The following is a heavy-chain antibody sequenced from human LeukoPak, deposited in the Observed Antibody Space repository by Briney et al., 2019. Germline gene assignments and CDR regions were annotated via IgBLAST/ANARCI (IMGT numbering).Heavy chain of an antibody. V-gene: IGHV5-51*01. Sequence: GASLKISCKGSGYSFTSYWIGWVRQMPGKGLEWMGIIYPGDSDTSYSPSFQGQVTISADKSISTAYLQWSSLKASDTAIYYCARRAFPLLAYCGGNCYSDYWGQGTLVTVSS. D-gene: IGHD2-21*02. CDR3: ARRAFPLLAYCGGNCYSDY. CDR1: GYSFTSYW. J-gene: IGHJ4*02. CDR2: IYPGDSDT.